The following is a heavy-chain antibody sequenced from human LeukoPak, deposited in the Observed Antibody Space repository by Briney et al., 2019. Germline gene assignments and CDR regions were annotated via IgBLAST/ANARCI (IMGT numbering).Heavy chain of an antibody. CDR1: GASITSVNW. CDR2: IDHTGNT. D-gene: IGHD3-10*01. CDR3: ARDRSTMVRGIYFDI. V-gene: IGHV4-4*02. Sequence: PSGTLSLNCAVSGASITSVNWWNWVRQSPGKGLEWIGEIDHTGNTNYNASLKSRVTISLDKSKNQFSLNVNSVTAADTAVYYCARDRSTMVRGIYFDIWGQGTMVTVSS. J-gene: IGHJ3*02.